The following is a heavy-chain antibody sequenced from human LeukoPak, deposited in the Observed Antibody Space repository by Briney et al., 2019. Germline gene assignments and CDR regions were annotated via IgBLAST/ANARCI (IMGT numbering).Heavy chain of an antibody. V-gene: IGHV4-34*12. CDR2: IIHSGRT. J-gene: IGHJ4*02. CDR1: GGSFSGYY. Sequence: SETLSLTCAVYGGSFSGYYWSWLRQPPGKGLEWIGEIIHSGRTNYNPSLKSRVTISVDTSKNQFSLKLSSVTAADTAVYYCARRTVRGVIKYWDQGSLVTVSS. CDR3: ARRTVRGVIKY. D-gene: IGHD3-10*01.